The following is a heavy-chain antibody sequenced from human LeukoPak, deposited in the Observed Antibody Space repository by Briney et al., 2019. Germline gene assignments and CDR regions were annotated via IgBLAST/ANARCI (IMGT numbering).Heavy chain of an antibody. D-gene: IGHD6-19*01. V-gene: IGHV4-38-2*02. CDR1: GYSISSGYY. Sequence: SETLSLTCTVSGYSISSGYYWGWIRQPPGKGLEWIGSIYHSGSTYYNPSLKSRVTILVDTSKNQFSLKLSSVTAADTAVYYCARGISSGWFYDAFDIWGQGTMVTVSS. J-gene: IGHJ3*02. CDR2: IYHSGST. CDR3: ARGISSGWFYDAFDI.